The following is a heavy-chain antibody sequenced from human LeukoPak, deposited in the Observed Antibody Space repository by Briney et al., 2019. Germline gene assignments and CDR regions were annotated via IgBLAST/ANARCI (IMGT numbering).Heavy chain of an antibody. V-gene: IGHV3-9*01. CDR1: GFTFDDYV. J-gene: IGHJ3*02. D-gene: IGHD3-10*01. Sequence: GGSLRLSCAASGFTFDDYVMHWVRQAPGKGLEWVSGISWNSGSIGYADSVKGRFTISRDNAKNSLYLQMNSLRAEDTAVYYCARAGLLWFGDSWEAFDIWGQGTMVTVSS. CDR3: ARAGLLWFGDSWEAFDI. CDR2: ISWNSGSI.